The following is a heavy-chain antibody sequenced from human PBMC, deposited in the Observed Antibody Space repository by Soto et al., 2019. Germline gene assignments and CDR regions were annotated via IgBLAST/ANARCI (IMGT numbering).Heavy chain of an antibody. D-gene: IGHD6-19*01. CDR2: ISGSGGST. J-gene: IGHJ4*02. CDR1: GFTFSSYA. Sequence: EVQLLESGGGLVQPGGSLRLSCAASGFTFSSYAMSWVRQAPGKGLEWVSAISGSGGSTYYADSMKGRFTISRDNSKNSLYLQMNSLRDEDTAVYYCEKEGERSSGWANFDYWGEGTLVTVSS. V-gene: IGHV3-23*01. CDR3: EKEGERSSGWANFDY.